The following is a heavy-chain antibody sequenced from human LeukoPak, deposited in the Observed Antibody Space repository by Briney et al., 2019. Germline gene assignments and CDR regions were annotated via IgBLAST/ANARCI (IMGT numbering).Heavy chain of an antibody. D-gene: IGHD6-6*01. CDR2: ISSSSSTI. J-gene: IGHJ4*02. V-gene: IGHV3-48*01. CDR1: GFTFSSYS. CDR3: AREHGEQLAPFDY. Sequence: GGSLRLSCAASGFTFSSYSMNWVRQAPGKGLEWVSYISSSSSTIYYADSVKGRFTISRDNAKNSLYLQMNSLRAEDTAVYYCAREHGEQLAPFDYWGQGTLVTVSS.